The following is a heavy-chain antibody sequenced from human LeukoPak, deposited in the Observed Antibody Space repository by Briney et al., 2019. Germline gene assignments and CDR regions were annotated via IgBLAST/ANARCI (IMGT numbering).Heavy chain of an antibody. CDR2: ISDRGGST. CDR1: GITLSNYG. CDR3: AKRGVVVRAVLVVGFHKEAYYFDS. V-gene: IGHV3-23*01. Sequence: GGSLRLSCVVSGITLSNYGMSWVRQAPGKGLEWVAGISDRGGSTNYADSVKGRFTISRDNPKNTLYLQMNSLRSEDTAVYFCAKRGVVVRAVLVVGFHKEAYYFDSWGQGALVTVSS. J-gene: IGHJ4*02. D-gene: IGHD2-15*01.